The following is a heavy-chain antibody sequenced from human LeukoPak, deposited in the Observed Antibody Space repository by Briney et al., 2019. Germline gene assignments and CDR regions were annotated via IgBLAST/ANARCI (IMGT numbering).Heavy chain of an antibody. V-gene: IGHV4-39*07. CDR2: IYYSGST. CDR1: GGSISSSSYY. D-gene: IGHD3-22*01. J-gene: IGHJ6*03. CDR3: ARVLYYYDSSGYYGNYYYYYMDV. Sequence: SETLSLTCTVSGGSISSSSYYWGWIRQPPGKGLEWIGSIYYSGSTYFNPSLKSRVTISVDTSKNQFSLKLSSVTAADTAVYYCARVLYYYDSSGYYGNYYYYYMDVWGKGTTVTVSS.